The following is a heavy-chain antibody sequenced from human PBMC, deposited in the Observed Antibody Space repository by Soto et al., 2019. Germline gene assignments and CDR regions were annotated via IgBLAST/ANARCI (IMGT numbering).Heavy chain of an antibody. D-gene: IGHD3-10*01. Sequence: PGGSLRLSCAASGFTFSSYGMHWVRQAPGKGLEWVAVIWYDGSNKYYADTVKGRFTISRDNSKNTLYLQMNSLRAEDTAVYYCAREQYYGSGSYYHHPRPTNWFDPWGQGTLVTVSS. V-gene: IGHV3-33*01. J-gene: IGHJ5*02. CDR1: GFTFSSYG. CDR2: IWYDGSNK. CDR3: AREQYYGSGSYYHHPRPTNWFDP.